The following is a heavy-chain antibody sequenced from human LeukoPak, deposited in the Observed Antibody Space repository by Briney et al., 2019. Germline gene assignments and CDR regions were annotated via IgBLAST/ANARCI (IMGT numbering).Heavy chain of an antibody. J-gene: IGHJ5*02. CDR2: FDPEEGET. CDR1: GDTLSEFS. Sequence: GASVKVSCRVSGDTLSEFSMYWVRQAPGKGLEWMGGFDPEEGETVYAQKLQGRVTMTTDTSTSTAYMELRSLRSDDTAVYYCARDGYSSGWYEGGWFDPWGQGTLVTVSS. D-gene: IGHD6-19*01. V-gene: IGHV1-24*01. CDR3: ARDGYSSGWYEGGWFDP.